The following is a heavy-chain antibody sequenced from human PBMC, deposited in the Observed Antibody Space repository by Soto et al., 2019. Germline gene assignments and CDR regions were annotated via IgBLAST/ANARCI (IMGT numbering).Heavy chain of an antibody. D-gene: IGHD2-2*01. J-gene: IGHJ5*02. V-gene: IGHV4-34*01. Sequence: QLQQWGAGLLKPSETLSLTCAVNAESFSGYYWSWIRQPPGKGLEWRGEINHRGNTNYNPSLKSRVTLSVDTSKNRFSLKLSSVTAADTAVYYCARGRGYYQPTVTTYNWFDPWGQGPLVTVSS. CDR1: AESFSGYY. CDR2: INHRGNT. CDR3: ARGRGYYQPTVTTYNWFDP.